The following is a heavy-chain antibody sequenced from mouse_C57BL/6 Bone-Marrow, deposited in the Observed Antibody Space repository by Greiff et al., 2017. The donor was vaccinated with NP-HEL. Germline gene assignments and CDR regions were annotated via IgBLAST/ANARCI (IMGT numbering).Heavy chain of an antibody. V-gene: IGHV1-69*01. Sequence: VQLQESGAELVMPGASVKLSCKASGYTFTSYWMHWVKQRPGQGLEWIGEIDPSDSYTNYNQKFKGKSTLTVDKSSSTAYMQLSSLTSEDSAVYYCARGFYYGSPPWYFDVWGTGTTVTVSS. J-gene: IGHJ1*03. CDR2: IDPSDSYT. CDR3: ARGFYYGSPPWYFDV. CDR1: GYTFTSYW. D-gene: IGHD1-1*01.